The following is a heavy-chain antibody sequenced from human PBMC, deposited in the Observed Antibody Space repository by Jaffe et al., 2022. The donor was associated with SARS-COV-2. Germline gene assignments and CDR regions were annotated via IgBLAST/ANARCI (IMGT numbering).Heavy chain of an antibody. CDR3: VREGGYSLNPQKAFDI. J-gene: IGHJ3*02. D-gene: IGHD5-18*01. CDR1: GYTLTDCY. V-gene: IGHV1-46*01. Sequence: QVQQVHSGAEVKNPGASVKLSCKASGYTLTDCYMHWVRQAPGQGLEWMGVINPSGSDTIYAQNFQGRISMTRDSSTSTLYMELSSLRSEDTAMYYCVREGGYSLNPQKAFDIWGQGTMVIVSS. CDR2: INPSGSDT.